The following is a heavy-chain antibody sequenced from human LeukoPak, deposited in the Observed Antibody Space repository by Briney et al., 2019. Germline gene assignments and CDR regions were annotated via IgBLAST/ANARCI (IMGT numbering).Heavy chain of an antibody. J-gene: IGHJ4*02. D-gene: IGHD1-14*01. V-gene: IGHV3-23*01. CDR1: GFTITTYA. CDR3: AIFGIRSYFDY. CDR2: SGSGGTT. Sequence: GGSLRLSCAASGFTITTYAMSWVRQAPGKGLEWVSGSGSGGTTYYADSVKGRFTISRDNSKNTLYLQMNSLRAEDTAVYYCAIFGIRSYFDYWGQGTLVTVSS.